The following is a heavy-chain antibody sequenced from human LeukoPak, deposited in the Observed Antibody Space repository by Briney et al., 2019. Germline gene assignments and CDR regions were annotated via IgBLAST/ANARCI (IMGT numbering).Heavy chain of an antibody. CDR3: ARVIIEGFDY. V-gene: IGHV1-18*04. D-gene: IGHD2-15*01. J-gene: IGHJ4*02. CDR1: GYTFTGYY. Sequence: ASVKVSCKASGYTFTGYYMHWVRQAPGRGLEWMGWISAYNGNTNYAQKLQGRVTMTTDTSTSTAYMELRSLRSDDTALYYCARVIIEGFDYWGQGTLVTVSS. CDR2: ISAYNGNT.